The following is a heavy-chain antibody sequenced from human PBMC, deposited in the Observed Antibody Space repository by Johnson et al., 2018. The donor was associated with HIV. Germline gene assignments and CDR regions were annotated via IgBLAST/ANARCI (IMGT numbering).Heavy chain of an antibody. J-gene: IGHJ3*02. CDR3: ARAGGRDSSGWYDAFDI. D-gene: IGHD6-19*01. V-gene: IGHV3-53*01. Sequence: VQLVESGGGLIQPGGSLRLSCAASGFTVSSNYMSWVRQAPGKGLEWVSVIYSGGSTYYADSVKGRFPISRDNSKNTLYLQMNSLRAGDTAVYYCARAGGRDSSGWYDAFDIWGQGTMVTVSS. CDR2: IYSGGST. CDR1: GFTVSSNY.